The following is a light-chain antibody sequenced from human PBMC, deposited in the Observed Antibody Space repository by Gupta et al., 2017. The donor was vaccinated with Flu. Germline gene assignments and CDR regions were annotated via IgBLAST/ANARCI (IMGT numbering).Light chain of an antibody. CDR2: AAS. CDR1: QGISTF. V-gene: IGKV1-9*01. Sequence: EIQLTQSPSFLSASVGDRVTITCRASQGISTFLDWYQQKPGKPPKLLIYAASTLQSGVPSRFSGSGSGTDFTLTISSLQPEDDSVYYCQQVNSYPLTFGGGTKVDIK. CDR3: QQVNSYPLT. J-gene: IGKJ4*01.